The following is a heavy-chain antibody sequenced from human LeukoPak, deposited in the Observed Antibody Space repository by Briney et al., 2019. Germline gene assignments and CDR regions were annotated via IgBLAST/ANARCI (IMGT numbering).Heavy chain of an antibody. V-gene: IGHV3-53*01. Sequence: GGSLRLSCEATGFSVSNYMSWVRQAPGKGLEWVSVIYSNANTYYADSVKGRFTISRDNSKNTLYLQMNSLRAEDTAVYYCARVRNVNSVAGTVDYWGQGTLVTVSS. CDR3: ARVRNVNSVAGTVDY. J-gene: IGHJ4*02. D-gene: IGHD6-19*01. CDR2: IYSNANT. CDR1: GFSVSNY.